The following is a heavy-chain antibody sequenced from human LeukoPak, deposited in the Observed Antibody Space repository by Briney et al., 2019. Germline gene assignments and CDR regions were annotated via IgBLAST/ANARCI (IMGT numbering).Heavy chain of an antibody. D-gene: IGHD3-16*01. CDR3: AKDATFGGVMAMYYFDY. Sequence: PGGSLRLSCAASGFTFSSYGMSWVRQAPGKGLEWVSGISGSGGSTNYADSVKGRFTISRDNSKNTLYLQMNSLRAEGTAVYYCAKDATFGGVMAMYYFDYWGQGTLVTVSS. V-gene: IGHV3-23*01. J-gene: IGHJ4*02. CDR1: GFTFSSYG. CDR2: ISGSGGST.